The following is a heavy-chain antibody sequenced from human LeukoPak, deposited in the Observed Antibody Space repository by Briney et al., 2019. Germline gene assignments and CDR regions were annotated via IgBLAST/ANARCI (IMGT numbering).Heavy chain of an antibody. CDR2: IYYSGST. Sequence: TSETLSLTCTVSGGSISSSSYYWGWIRQPPGKGLEWTGSIYYSGSTYYNPSLKSRVTISVDTSKNQFSLKLSSVTAADTAVYYCARDALRGLYGEYYGMDVWGQGTTVTVSS. V-gene: IGHV4-39*02. CDR1: GGSISSSSYY. J-gene: IGHJ6*02. CDR3: ARDALRGLYGEYYGMDV. D-gene: IGHD3-10*01.